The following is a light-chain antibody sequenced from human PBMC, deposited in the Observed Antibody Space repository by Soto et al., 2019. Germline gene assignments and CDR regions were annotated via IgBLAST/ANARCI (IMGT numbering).Light chain of an antibody. CDR1: QSVSSSY. Sequence: EVLVTQSPGTLSLSPGERAPLSCWASQSVSSSYLAWYQQKPGQAPRLLIYDVSNRATGIPARFSGSGSGTDFTLTISSLEPEDFAVYYCQQRSNWPRTFGQGTKVDI. CDR2: DVS. CDR3: QQRSNWPRT. V-gene: IGKV3D-20*02. J-gene: IGKJ1*01.